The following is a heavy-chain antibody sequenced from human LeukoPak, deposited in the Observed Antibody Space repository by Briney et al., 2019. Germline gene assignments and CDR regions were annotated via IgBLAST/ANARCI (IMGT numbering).Heavy chain of an antibody. V-gene: IGHV3-30*04. Sequence: GGSLRLSCAASGFTFSSSEMNWGRQDPGKGLEWVAVISYDGTNKYYADSVKGRFTISRDNSKNTLYLQMDSLRAEDTAVYYCARAGYTSGWYEDYWGQGTLVTVSS. CDR2: ISYDGTNK. CDR1: GFTFSSSE. CDR3: ARAGYTSGWYEDY. D-gene: IGHD6-19*01. J-gene: IGHJ4*02.